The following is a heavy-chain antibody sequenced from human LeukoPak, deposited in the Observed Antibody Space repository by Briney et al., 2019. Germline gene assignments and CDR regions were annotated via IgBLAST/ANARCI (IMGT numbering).Heavy chain of an antibody. V-gene: IGHV3-7*01. J-gene: IGHJ4*02. CDR1: GFTFSSYW. CDR2: IKQDGSEK. D-gene: IGHD6-19*01. Sequence: GGSLRLSCAASGFTFSSYWMSWVRQAPGKGLEWVANIKQDGSEKYYVDSVKGRFTISRDNAKNSLYLQMNSLRAEDTAVYYCSRGVIAVAAYFDYWGQGTLVTVSS. CDR3: SRGVIAVAAYFDY.